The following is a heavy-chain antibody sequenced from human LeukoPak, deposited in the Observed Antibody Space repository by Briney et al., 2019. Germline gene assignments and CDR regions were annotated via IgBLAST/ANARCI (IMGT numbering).Heavy chain of an antibody. J-gene: IGHJ4*02. CDR3: AKDCCCSTTSCYVHYFDC. Sequence: GGSLRLSCAASGFTFSSYAMHWVRQAPGKGLEWEAVISYDGNSEYYTDSVKGRFTISRDNSKSTLFLQMNSLRAEDTAVYFCAKDCCCSTTSCYVHYFDCWGQGTLVTVSS. CDR1: GFTFSSYA. V-gene: IGHV3-30*18. CDR2: ISYDGNSE. D-gene: IGHD2-2*01.